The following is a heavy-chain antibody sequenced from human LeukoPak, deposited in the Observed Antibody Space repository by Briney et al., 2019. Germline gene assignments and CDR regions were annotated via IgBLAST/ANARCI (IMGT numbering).Heavy chain of an antibody. D-gene: IGHD1-26*01. CDR1: GGTFSSYA. CDR3: ARGPLKLVGATTLGNWYFDL. V-gene: IGHV1-18*01. Sequence: GASVKVSCKASGGTFSSYAISWVRQAPGQGLEWMGWISAYNGNTNYAQKLQGRVTMTTDTSTSTAYMELRSLRSDDTAVYYCARGPLKLVGATTLGNWYFDLWGRGTLVTVSS. CDR2: ISAYNGNT. J-gene: IGHJ2*01.